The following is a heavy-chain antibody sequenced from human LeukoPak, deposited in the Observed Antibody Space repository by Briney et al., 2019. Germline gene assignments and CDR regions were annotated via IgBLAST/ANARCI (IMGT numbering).Heavy chain of an antibody. CDR1: GGSISSGVYS. J-gene: IGHJ2*01. CDR2: IYHSGST. Sequence: PSQTLSLTCAVSGGSISSGVYSWGWIQQPPGKGLEWIGYIYHSGSTYYNPSLKSRVTMSIDRSNNQFSLKLSSVTAADTAVYFCTREVRVYWYFDIWGRGTLVTVSS. CDR3: TREVRVYWYFDI. V-gene: IGHV4-30-2*01. D-gene: IGHD3-16*01.